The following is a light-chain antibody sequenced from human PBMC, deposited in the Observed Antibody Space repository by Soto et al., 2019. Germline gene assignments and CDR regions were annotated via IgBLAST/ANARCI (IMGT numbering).Light chain of an antibody. CDR1: SSDVGSYNL. CDR3: CSYASSSTSV. CDR2: EGS. V-gene: IGLV2-23*01. Sequence: QSALTQPASVSGSPGQSITISCTGTSSDVGSYNLVSWYQQHPGKAPKLMIYEGSKRPSGVAHRFSGSKSGNTASLTISGLPAEEEADYYCCSYASSSTSVFGTGTKLTVL. J-gene: IGLJ1*01.